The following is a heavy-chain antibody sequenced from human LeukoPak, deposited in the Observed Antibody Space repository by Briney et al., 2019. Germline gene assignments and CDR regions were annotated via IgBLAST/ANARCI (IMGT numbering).Heavy chain of an antibody. CDR2: ISSSSSTI. CDR1: GFTFSSYS. D-gene: IGHD3-3*01. CDR3: AREGKGFLEWLLHPRYFDY. J-gene: IGHJ4*02. V-gene: IGHV3-48*01. Sequence: GGSLRLSCAASGFTFSSYSMNWVRQARGEGVEWVSYISSSSSTIYYADSVKGRFTISRDNAKNSLYLQMNSLRAEDTAVYYCAREGKGFLEWLLHPRYFDYWGQGTLVTVSS.